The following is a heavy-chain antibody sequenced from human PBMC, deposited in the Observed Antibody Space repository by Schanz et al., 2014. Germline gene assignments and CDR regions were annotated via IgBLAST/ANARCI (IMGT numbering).Heavy chain of an antibody. J-gene: IGHJ4*02. CDR2: VSSDGNND. CDR3: ARESSNDIVLVPGAVFDH. V-gene: IGHV3-30*03. Sequence: VQLVESGGGLVKPGGSLRLSCAASGFTFSSYAMSWVRQAPGKGLEWVALVSSDGNNDYYTDSVKGRFTISRDNSKNTVYLQMNSLRPGDTAVYYCARESSNDIVLVPGAVFDHWGQGILVTVSS. CDR1: GFTFSSYA. D-gene: IGHD2-2*01.